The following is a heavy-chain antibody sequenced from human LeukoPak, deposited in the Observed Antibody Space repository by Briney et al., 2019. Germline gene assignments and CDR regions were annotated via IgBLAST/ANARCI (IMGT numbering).Heavy chain of an antibody. D-gene: IGHD3-3*01. J-gene: IGHJ3*02. CDR1: GFTFTIFG. Sequence: PGGSLRLSCAASGFTFTIFGLNWVRQAPGKGPERVPYIDARSGITYYADSVQGRFTISRDDARESVFLQMDGLRVDDTAVYYCARTYDFGRGPPGDAFDNWGPGTWVIVSA. CDR2: IDARSGIT. CDR3: ARTYDFGRGPPGDAFDN. V-gene: IGHV3-48*01.